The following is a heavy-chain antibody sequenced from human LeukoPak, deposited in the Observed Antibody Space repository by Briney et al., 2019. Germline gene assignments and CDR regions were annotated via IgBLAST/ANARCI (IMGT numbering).Heavy chain of an antibody. CDR3: ARDFFPIVDSSWYEIGY. CDR2: IRYDGSNK. CDR1: GFTFSSYG. D-gene: IGHD6-13*01. V-gene: IGHV3-30*02. Sequence: GGSLRLSCAASGFTFSSYGMHWVRQAPGKGLEWVAFIRYDGSNKYYADSVRGRFTISRDNSKNTLYLQMDSLRTEDTAVYYCARDFFPIVDSSWYEIGYWGQGTLVTVSS. J-gene: IGHJ4*02.